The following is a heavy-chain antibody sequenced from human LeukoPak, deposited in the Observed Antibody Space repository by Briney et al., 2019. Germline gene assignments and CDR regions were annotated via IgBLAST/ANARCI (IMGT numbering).Heavy chain of an antibody. CDR2: INPNSGGT. Sequence: ASVKVPCKASGYTFTGYYMHWVRQAPGQGLEWMGWINPNSGGTNYAQKFQGRVTMTRDTSISTAYMELSRLRSDDTAVYYCARRGGLLGFFDYWGQGTLVTVSS. J-gene: IGHJ4*02. CDR1: GYTFTGYY. CDR3: ARRGGLLGFFDY. V-gene: IGHV1-2*02. D-gene: IGHD3-10*01.